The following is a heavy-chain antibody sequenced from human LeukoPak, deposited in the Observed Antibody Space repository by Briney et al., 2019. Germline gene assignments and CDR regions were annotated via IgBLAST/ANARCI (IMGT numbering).Heavy chain of an antibody. CDR2: IYHSGST. J-gene: IGHJ3*02. D-gene: IGHD3-22*01. V-gene: IGHV4-39*01. Sequence: SETLSLTCTVSGGSISSSSYYWGWIRQPPGKGLEWIGSIYHSGSTYYNPSLKSRVTISVDTSKNQFSLKLSSVTAADTAVYYCAILDSSGHPRDAFDIWGQGTMVTVSS. CDR1: GGSISSSSYY. CDR3: AILDSSGHPRDAFDI.